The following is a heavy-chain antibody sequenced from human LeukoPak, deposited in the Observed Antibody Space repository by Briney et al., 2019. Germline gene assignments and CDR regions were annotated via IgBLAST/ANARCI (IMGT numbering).Heavy chain of an antibody. CDR1: GYTFTDYY. Sequence: ASVKVSCKASGYTFTDYYIHWVRQAPGQGLEWMGWINPNSGGTNYAQKFQGRVTMTRDTSISTAYMEPSRLRSDDTAVYYCAREPDNIGWPKFDYWGQGTLVTVSS. CDR2: INPNSGGT. J-gene: IGHJ4*02. V-gene: IGHV1-2*02. D-gene: IGHD6-19*01. CDR3: AREPDNIGWPKFDY.